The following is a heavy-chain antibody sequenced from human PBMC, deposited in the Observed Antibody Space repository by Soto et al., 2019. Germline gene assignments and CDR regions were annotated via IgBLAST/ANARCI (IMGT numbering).Heavy chain of an antibody. CDR1: GFTFSSYW. CDR2: IKQDGSEK. J-gene: IGHJ4*02. Sequence: PGGSLRLSCAASGFTFSSYWMSWVRQAPGKGLEWVANIKQDGSEKYYVDSVKGRFTITRDSAKNSLYLQMNSLRAEDTAVYYCATSIAGTSCDYWGQGTLVTVSS. V-gene: IGHV3-7*01. CDR3: ATSIAGTSCDY. D-gene: IGHD1-1*01.